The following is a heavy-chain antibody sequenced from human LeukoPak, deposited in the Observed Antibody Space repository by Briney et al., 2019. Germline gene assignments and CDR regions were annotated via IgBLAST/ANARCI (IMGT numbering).Heavy chain of an antibody. CDR3: ARDYGDYGDYGMDV. V-gene: IGHV1-18*01. Sequence: GASVKVSCKASGYTFTSYGISWVRQAPGQGLEWMGWISAYNGNTNYAQKLQGRVTMTTDTSTSTAYMELRSLRSDDTAVYYCARDYGDYGDYGMDVWGKGTTVTVSS. D-gene: IGHD4-17*01. J-gene: IGHJ6*04. CDR2: ISAYNGNT. CDR1: GYTFTSYG.